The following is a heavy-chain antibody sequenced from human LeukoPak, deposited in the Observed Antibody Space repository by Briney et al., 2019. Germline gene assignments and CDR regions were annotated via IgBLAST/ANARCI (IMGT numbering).Heavy chain of an antibody. J-gene: IGHJ2*01. CDR3: ARRAYYDTSGYSPASGYFDL. Sequence: PSETLSLTCTVSGGSIFSYYFNWIRQPPGKGLEWIGYIYSNGITNYNPSLRSRGTIYIATSKNQLSLRLRSVTAADTAIYYCARRAYYDTSGYSPASGYFDLWGRGTLVTVSS. CDR1: GGSIFSYY. CDR2: IYSNGIT. V-gene: IGHV4-4*08. D-gene: IGHD3-22*01.